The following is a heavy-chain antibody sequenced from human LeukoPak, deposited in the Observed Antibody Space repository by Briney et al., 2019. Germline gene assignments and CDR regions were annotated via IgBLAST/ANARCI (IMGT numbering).Heavy chain of an antibody. CDR2: INHSGST. CDR1: GGSFSGYY. V-gene: IGHV4-34*01. D-gene: IGHD5-18*01. Sequence: PSETLSLTCAVYGGSFSGYYWSWIRQPPGKGLEWIGEINHSGSTNYNPSLKSRVTISVDTSKNQFSLKLSSVTAADTAVYYCARASYSYGYAGGFDYWGQGTLVTVSS. CDR3: ARASYSYGYAGGFDY. J-gene: IGHJ4*02.